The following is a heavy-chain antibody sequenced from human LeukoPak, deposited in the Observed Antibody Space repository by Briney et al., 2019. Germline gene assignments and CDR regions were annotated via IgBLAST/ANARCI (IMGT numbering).Heavy chain of an antibody. Sequence: GGSVRLSCAASGFTFSSYAISWVRQAPGKGLEWVSAISGSGGSTNYADSVKGRFTISRDNSKNTLYLQMNSLSAEDTAVYYCAKGYYYYYYMDVWGKGTTVTVSS. CDR2: ISGSGGST. CDR3: AKGYYYYYYMDV. V-gene: IGHV3-23*01. J-gene: IGHJ6*03. CDR1: GFTFSSYA.